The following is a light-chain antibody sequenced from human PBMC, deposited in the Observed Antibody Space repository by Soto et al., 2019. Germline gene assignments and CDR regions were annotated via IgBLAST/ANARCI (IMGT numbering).Light chain of an antibody. CDR1: QGIINY. Sequence: DIQMTQSPSSLSASVGDSVTITCRASQGIINYLAWFQQKPGKVPKLLIYTASTLRSGVSSRFSGSGSGTDFTLTISNLQPEDVATCYCQKYNSAPRTFGQGTKVEIK. V-gene: IGKV1-27*01. J-gene: IGKJ1*01. CDR2: TAS. CDR3: QKYNSAPRT.